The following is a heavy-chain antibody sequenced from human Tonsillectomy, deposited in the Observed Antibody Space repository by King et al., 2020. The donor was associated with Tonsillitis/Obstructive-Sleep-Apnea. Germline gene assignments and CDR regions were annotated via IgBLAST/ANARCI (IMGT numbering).Heavy chain of an antibody. J-gene: IGHJ1*01. CDR2: IYPGDSDT. D-gene: IGHD2-15*01. CDR3: ARPYCSGGSCYSAYFQH. Sequence: VQLVESGAEVKKPGESLKISCKGSGYSFTSYWIGWVRQMPGKGLEWMGSIYPGDSDTRYSPSFQGQVTISADKSISTAYLQWSSLKASDTAMYYCARPYCSGGSCYSAYFQHWGQGTLVTVSS. CDR1: GYSFTSYW. V-gene: IGHV5-51*01.